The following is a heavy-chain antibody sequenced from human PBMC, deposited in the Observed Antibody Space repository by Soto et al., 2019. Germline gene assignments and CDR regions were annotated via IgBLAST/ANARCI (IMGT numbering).Heavy chain of an antibody. CDR3: ARNSAAVFAFDM. D-gene: IGHD2-2*01. Sequence: EVQLVESGGGLVQPGGSLRLSCADSGFSVSRSFLNWVRQAPGKGLEWVSVIHSGGDTYYADSVKGRFTISRHNSKNTLYLQMNSLRVEDTAAFYCARNSAAVFAFDMWGQGTMVTVSS. CDR1: GFSVSRSF. V-gene: IGHV3-53*04. CDR2: IHSGGDT. J-gene: IGHJ3*02.